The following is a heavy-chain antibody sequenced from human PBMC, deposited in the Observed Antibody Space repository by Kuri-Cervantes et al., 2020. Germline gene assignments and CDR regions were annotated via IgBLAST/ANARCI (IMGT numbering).Heavy chain of an antibody. J-gene: IGHJ4*02. Sequence: GGSLRLSCAASKFTFFSYAMSWVRQAPGKGLEWVSTVSGSGGTTYYADSVKGRFTVSRDNAKNSLYLQMNSLRAEDTAVYYCASQPGRLYYFDYWGQGTLVTVSS. CDR3: ASQPGRLYYFDY. CDR2: VSGSGGTT. CDR1: KFTFFSYA. V-gene: IGHV3-23*01.